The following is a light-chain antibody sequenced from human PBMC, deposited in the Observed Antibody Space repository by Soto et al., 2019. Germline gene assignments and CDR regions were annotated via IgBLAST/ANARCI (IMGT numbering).Light chain of an antibody. J-gene: IGKJ1*01. V-gene: IGKV4-1*01. Sequence: DIVMTQSPDSLAVSLGERATINCKSSQSVLYSSNNKNYLAWYQQKPGQPPKLLIYWASTRESGVPDRFSGSGSGTDFTLTIRSLKAEDVAVYYCQHYYRTTWKFGQGTKVEIK. CDR3: QHYYRTTWK. CDR1: QSVLYSSNNKNY. CDR2: WAS.